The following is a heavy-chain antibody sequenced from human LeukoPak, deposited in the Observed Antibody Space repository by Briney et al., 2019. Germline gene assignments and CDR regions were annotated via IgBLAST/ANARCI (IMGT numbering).Heavy chain of an antibody. J-gene: IGHJ4*02. CDR3: ARQGTIVAGTLGTTFDY. CDR2: TYPGDSDT. D-gene: IGHD5-12*01. CDR1: GYSFTNYW. Sequence: GESLKISCKASGYSFTNYWIGWVRQMPGKGLEWMEITYPGDSDTKYSPSFQGQVTISADKSINTAYLQWSSLRASDTAMYYCARQGTIVAGTLGTTFDYWGQGTLLTVSS. V-gene: IGHV5-51*01.